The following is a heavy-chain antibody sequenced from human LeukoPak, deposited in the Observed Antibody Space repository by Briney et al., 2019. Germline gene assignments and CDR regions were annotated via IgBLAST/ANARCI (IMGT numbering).Heavy chain of an antibody. CDR3: ARDTLGGSGSKYYFDY. D-gene: IGHD3-10*01. J-gene: IGHJ4*02. CDR2: IFYSGST. V-gene: IGHV4-39*07. CDR1: GGSISTSSYY. Sequence: SETLSLTCTVSGGSISTSSYYWGWVRQPPGKGLEWIGNIFYSGSTYYSPSLKSRVTISLDTSRNQFSLKLNSVTAADTAVYYCARDTLGGSGSKYYFDYWGQGTLVTVSS.